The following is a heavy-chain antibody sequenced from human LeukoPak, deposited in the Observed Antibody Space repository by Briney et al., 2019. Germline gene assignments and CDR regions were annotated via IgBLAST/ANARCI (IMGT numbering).Heavy chain of an antibody. J-gene: IGHJ6*03. CDR1: GGSISSGSYY. V-gene: IGHV4-61*02. CDR3: ARDNNRGWFGELLDDYYYYMDV. CDR2: MYTSGST. D-gene: IGHD3-10*01. Sequence: SETLSLTCTVSGGSISSGSYYWHWIRQPAGKGLEWIGRMYTSGSTNYNPSLKSRVTISVDTSKNQFSLKLSSVTAADTAVYYCARDNNRGWFGELLDDYYYYMDVWGKGTTVTVSS.